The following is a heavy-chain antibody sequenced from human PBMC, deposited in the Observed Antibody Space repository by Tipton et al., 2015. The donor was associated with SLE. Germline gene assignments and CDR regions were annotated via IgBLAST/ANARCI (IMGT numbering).Heavy chain of an antibody. V-gene: IGHV4-59*08. Sequence: TLSLTCTVSGDSISNYYWNWIRQPPAKGLEWIGYIYSSGSTSYNPSLKSRLTMSIDTSKNQFSLKMRSVTAADTAVYYCVRGGPGRPDYWGQGPLVTVSS. D-gene: IGHD3-16*01. CDR1: GDSISNYY. CDR2: IYSSGST. CDR3: VRGGPGRPDY. J-gene: IGHJ4*02.